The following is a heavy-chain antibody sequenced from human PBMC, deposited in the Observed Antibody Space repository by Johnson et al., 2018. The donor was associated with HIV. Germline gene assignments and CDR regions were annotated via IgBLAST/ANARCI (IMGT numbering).Heavy chain of an antibody. V-gene: IGHV3-30*14. CDR1: GFTFSNYA. J-gene: IGHJ3*02. CDR3: ARSDRAEGGRGDAFHI. Sequence: QVQLVESGGGVVQPGRSLRLSCAASGFTFSNYAIHWVRQPPGKGLEWVAVISYDGNNKYYADSVKGRFTISRDNSKNTLYLQMNSLRAGDTAVYYCARSDRAEGGRGDAFHIWGQGTMVTVSS. D-gene: IGHD3-16*01. CDR2: ISYDGNNK.